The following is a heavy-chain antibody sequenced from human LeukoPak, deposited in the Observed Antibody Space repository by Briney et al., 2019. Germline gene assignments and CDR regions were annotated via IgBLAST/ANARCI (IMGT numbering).Heavy chain of an antibody. CDR1: GGSISSYY. V-gene: IGHV4-59*08. CDR3: ARGLRWDYFDY. J-gene: IGHJ4*02. Sequence: SETLSLTCTVSGGSISSYYWSWIRQPPGKGLEWIGYIYYSGSTNYNLSLKSRVTISVDTSKNQFSLKLSSVTAADTAVYYCARGLRWDYFDYWGQGTLVTVSS. D-gene: IGHD4-23*01. CDR2: IYYSGST.